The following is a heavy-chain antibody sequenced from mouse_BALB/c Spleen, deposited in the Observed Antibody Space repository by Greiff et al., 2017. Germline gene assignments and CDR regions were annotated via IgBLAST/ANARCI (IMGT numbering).Heavy chain of an antibody. CDR3: APYYDYDGSYFDY. CDR2: IDPANGNT. CDR1: GFNIKDTY. Sequence: FQLQQSGAELVKPGASVKLSCTASGFNIKDTYMHWVKQRPEQGLEWIGRIDPANGNTKYDPKFQGKATITADTSSNTAYLQLSSLTSEDTAVYYCAPYYDYDGSYFDYWGQGTTLTVSS. V-gene: IGHV14-3*02. D-gene: IGHD2-4*01. J-gene: IGHJ2*01.